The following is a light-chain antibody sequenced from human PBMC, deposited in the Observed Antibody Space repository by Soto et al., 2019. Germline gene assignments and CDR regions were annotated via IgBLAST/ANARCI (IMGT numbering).Light chain of an antibody. CDR2: DAS. Sequence: EIVMTQSPPTLSVSLGERATLSCRASQSVGSKLAWYQQRPGQXPRLLIYDASNRATGIPARFSGSGSGTDFTLTISSLEPEDFAVYYCQQRRTFGQGTKVDIK. V-gene: IGKV3-11*01. CDR3: QQRRT. CDR1: QSVGSK. J-gene: IGKJ1*01.